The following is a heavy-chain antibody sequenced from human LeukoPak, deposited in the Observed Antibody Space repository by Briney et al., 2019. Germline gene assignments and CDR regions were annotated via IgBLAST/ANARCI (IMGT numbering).Heavy chain of an antibody. D-gene: IGHD2-2*01. CDR2: ISSSSSYI. Sequence: NPGGSLRLSCAASGFTFTSYVMGWVRQAPGKGLEWVSSISSSSSYIYYADSVKGRFTISRDNAKNSLYLQMNSLRAEDTAVYYCARTQLQQDAFDIWGQGTMVTVSS. V-gene: IGHV3-21*01. CDR1: GFTFTSYV. J-gene: IGHJ3*02. CDR3: ARTQLQQDAFDI.